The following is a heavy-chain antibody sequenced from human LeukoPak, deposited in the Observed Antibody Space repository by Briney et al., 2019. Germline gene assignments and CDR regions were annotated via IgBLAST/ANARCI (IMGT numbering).Heavy chain of an antibody. J-gene: IGHJ4*02. V-gene: IGHV3-30*18. Sequence: PGGSLRLSCAASGFTFSSYGMHWVRQAPGKGLGWVAVISYDGSNKYYADSVKGRFTISRDNSKNTLYLQMNSLRAEDTAVYYCAKDRRTTVVTPDYFDYWGQGTLVTVSS. CDR3: AKDRRTTVVTPDYFDY. D-gene: IGHD4-23*01. CDR2: ISYDGSNK. CDR1: GFTFSSYG.